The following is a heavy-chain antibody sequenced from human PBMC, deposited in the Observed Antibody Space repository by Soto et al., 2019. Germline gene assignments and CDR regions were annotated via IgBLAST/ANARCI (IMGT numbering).Heavy chain of an antibody. D-gene: IGHD2-15*01. J-gene: IGHJ1*01. CDR3: AREDCSGGSCQLNGGYFQH. Sequence: QVQLQESGPGLVKPSETLSLTCTVSGGSISSYYWSWIRQPPGKGLEWIGYIYYSGSTNYNPSLTVRVTISVDTSQNQSSLKLSSVTAADTAVYYCAREDCSGGSCQLNGGYFQHWGQGTLVTVSS. V-gene: IGHV4-59*01. CDR1: GGSISSYY. CDR2: IYYSGST.